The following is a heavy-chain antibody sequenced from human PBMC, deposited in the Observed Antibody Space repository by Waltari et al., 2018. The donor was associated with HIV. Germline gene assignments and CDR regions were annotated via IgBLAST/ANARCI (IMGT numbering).Heavy chain of an antibody. CDR1: GLAFSSYA. CDR3: VNDFYGGNSRWDYFEH. CDR2: MSSDGNKR. J-gene: IGHJ4*02. Sequence: QVKLVESGGAVVQPGRSLRLSCVAPGLAFSSYAMHWVRQAPGKGLEWVAVMSSDGNKRHYAGAVKGRFTISRDNSKDTLYLEMDSLRIEDTALYYCVNDFYGGNSRWDYFEHWGQGTLVTVSS. V-gene: IGHV3-30*18. D-gene: IGHD4-17*01.